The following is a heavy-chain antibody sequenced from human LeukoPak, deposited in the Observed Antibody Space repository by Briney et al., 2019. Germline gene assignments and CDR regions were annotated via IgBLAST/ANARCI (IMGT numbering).Heavy chain of an antibody. CDR1: GFTFSSYA. D-gene: IGHD3-3*01. CDR3: ANPFFWSGYSRLYNYYGMDV. CDR2: ISGSGGST. V-gene: IGHV3-23*01. Sequence: GGSLRLSCAASGFTFSSYAMSWVRQAPGKGLEWVSAISGSGGSTYYADSVKGRFTISRDNSKNTPYLQMNSLRAEDTAVYYCANPFFWSGYSRLYNYYGMDVWGQGTTVTVSS. J-gene: IGHJ6*02.